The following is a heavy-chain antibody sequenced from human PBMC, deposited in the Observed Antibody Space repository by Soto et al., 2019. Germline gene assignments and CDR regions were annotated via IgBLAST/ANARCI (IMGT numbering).Heavy chain of an antibody. CDR3: ARDAGTDWFDP. CDR2: ISTYNGNT. V-gene: IGHV1-18*01. J-gene: IGHJ5*01. D-gene: IGHD6-13*01. CDR1: GYTFTSYA. Sequence: QVQLVQSGAEVEKPGASVKVSCKASGYTFTSYAISWVRQAPGQGLEWMGRISTYNGNTNYAQKLQGRVTLTTDTSTSTAYMELRSLRTDDTAVYYCARDAGTDWFDPWGQGTLVTVAS.